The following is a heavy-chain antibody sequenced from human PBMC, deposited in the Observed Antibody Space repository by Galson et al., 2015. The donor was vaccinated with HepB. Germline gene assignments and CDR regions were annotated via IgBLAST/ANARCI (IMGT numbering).Heavy chain of an antibody. CDR3: ARDPVAAAGSYYYYGMDV. CDR2: IYYSGST. J-gene: IGHJ6*02. Sequence: TLSLTCTVSGGSISSSSYYWGWIRQPPGKGLEWIGSIYYSGSTYYNPSLKSRVTISVDTSKNQFSLKLSSVTAADTAVYYCARDPVAAAGSYYYYGMDVWGQGTTVTVSS. CDR1: GGSISSSSYY. V-gene: IGHV4-39*07. D-gene: IGHD6-13*01.